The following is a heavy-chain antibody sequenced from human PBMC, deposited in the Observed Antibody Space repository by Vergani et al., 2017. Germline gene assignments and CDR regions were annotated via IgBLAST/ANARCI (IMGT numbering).Heavy chain of an antibody. CDR3: ARGGCSSTSCYINDY. V-gene: IGHV3-23*01. Sequence: EVQLLESGGGLVQPGGSLRLSCAASGFTFSTYAMTWVRQAPGKGLEWVSTISSDGGSTYYADSVKGRFTISRDNSKNTLSLQMNSLTAEDTAIYYCARGGCSSTSCYINDYWGQGTLVTVSS. CDR2: ISSDGGST. D-gene: IGHD2-2*02. J-gene: IGHJ4*02. CDR1: GFTFSTYA.